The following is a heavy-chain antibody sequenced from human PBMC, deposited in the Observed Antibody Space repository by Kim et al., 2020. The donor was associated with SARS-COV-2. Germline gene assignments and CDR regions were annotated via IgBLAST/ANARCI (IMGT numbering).Heavy chain of an antibody. V-gene: IGHV3-23*01. CDR3: AKDLRSRGSIGFDY. D-gene: IGHD2-15*01. J-gene: IGHJ4*02. Sequence: ADSWKGRFTISRDNSKNTLYLQMSGLRAEDTAVYYCAKDLRSRGSIGFDYWGQGTLVTVSS.